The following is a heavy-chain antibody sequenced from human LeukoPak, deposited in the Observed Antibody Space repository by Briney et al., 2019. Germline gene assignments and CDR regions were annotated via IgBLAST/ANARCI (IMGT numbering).Heavy chain of an antibody. V-gene: IGHV1-8*03. CDR3: ARARYYYDSSGYYYYFDY. CDR1: GYTFTSYD. CDR2: MNPNSGNT. J-gene: IGHJ4*02. D-gene: IGHD3-22*01. Sequence: GASVKVSCKASGYTFTSYDINWVRQATGQGLEWMGWMNPNSGNTGYAQKFQGRVTITRNTSTSTAYMELSSLRSEDTAVYYCARARYYYDSSGYYYYFDYWGQGTLVTVSS.